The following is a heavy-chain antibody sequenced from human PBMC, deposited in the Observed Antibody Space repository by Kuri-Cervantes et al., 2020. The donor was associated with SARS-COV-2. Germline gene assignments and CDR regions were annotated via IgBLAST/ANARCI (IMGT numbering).Heavy chain of an antibody. J-gene: IGHJ2*01. CDR1: GGSISSHY. CDR2: IYYSGST. CDR3: ATAYRGLGDWYFDL. D-gene: IGHD1-14*01. V-gene: IGHV4-59*11. Sequence: ESLKISCTVSGGSISSHYWSWIRQPPGKGLEWIGYIYYSGSTNYNPSLKSRVTISVDTSKNQFSLKLSSVTAEDTAVYYCATAYRGLGDWYFDLWGRGTLVTVSS.